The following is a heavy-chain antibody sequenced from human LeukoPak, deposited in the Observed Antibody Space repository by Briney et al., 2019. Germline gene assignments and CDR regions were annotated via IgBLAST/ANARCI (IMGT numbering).Heavy chain of an antibody. J-gene: IGHJ4*02. V-gene: IGHV3-33*01. CDR2: IWHDGSSK. CDR1: GFTFSTYG. CDR3: ARDSDYGDGFDY. D-gene: IGHD4-17*01. Sequence: GGSLRLSCAASGFTFSTYGVHWVRQAPGKGLEWVAVIWHDGSSKYYADSVKGRFLLSRDNSLNTVYLQMNSLRAEDTAVYYRARDSDYGDGFDYWGQGTLVTVSS.